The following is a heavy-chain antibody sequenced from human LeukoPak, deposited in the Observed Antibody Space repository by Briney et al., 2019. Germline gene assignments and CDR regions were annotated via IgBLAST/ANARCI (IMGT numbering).Heavy chain of an antibody. J-gene: IGHJ4*02. CDR3: ARGPINYYSDNSAVDY. V-gene: IGHV3-30*03. Sequence: PGRTLRLSCTASGFTFNTYGMHWVRQAPGKGLEWVAVISSDESNKYYVAAVKGRFTISRDNSKNTLYLQMNSLRAEDTAMYYCARGPINYYSDNSAVDYWGPGTLVTVSS. CDR2: ISSDESNK. CDR1: GFTFNTYG. D-gene: IGHD3-22*01.